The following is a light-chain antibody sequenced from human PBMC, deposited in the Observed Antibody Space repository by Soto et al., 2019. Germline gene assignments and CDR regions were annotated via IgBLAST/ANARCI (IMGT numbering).Light chain of an antibody. CDR2: GAA. CDR3: QQYNNWPRT. V-gene: IGKV3-15*01. CDR1: QSIGTN. Sequence: EIVMTQSPVILSVSPGERATLSCRASQSIGTNLAWYQQKPGQAPRLLISGAATRATGIPARFSGRGSGTEFTLTVSSLQYEDFAVYYCQQYNNWPRTFGQGTKVEIK. J-gene: IGKJ1*01.